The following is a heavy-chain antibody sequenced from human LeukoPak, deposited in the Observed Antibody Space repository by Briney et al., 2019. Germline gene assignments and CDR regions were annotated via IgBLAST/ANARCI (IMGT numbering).Heavy chain of an antibody. CDR3: AREGRYYYDSSGYYLDY. Sequence: PGGSLRLSCAASGFTFSSYSMSWVRQAPGKGLEWVSSISSSSSYIYYADSVKGRFTISRDNAKNSLYLQMNSLRAEDTAVYYCAREGRYYYDSSGYYLDYWGQGTLVTVSS. J-gene: IGHJ4*02. CDR2: ISSSSSYI. D-gene: IGHD3-22*01. V-gene: IGHV3-21*01. CDR1: GFTFSSYS.